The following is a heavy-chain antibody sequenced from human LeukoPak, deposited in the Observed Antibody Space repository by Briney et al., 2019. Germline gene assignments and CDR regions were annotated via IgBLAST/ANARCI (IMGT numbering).Heavy chain of an antibody. CDR1: SDSISNYY. Sequence: SETLSLTCTVSSDSISNYYWSWIRQPPGKGLEWFAYIYYTGSANYNPFLKSRVTISVDTSKNQFSLKLNSVTAADTAVYYCARHHYDSTHDAFDIWGQGTMVTVSS. J-gene: IGHJ3*02. CDR3: ARHHYDSTHDAFDI. CDR2: IYYTGSA. V-gene: IGHV4-59*13. D-gene: IGHD3-22*01.